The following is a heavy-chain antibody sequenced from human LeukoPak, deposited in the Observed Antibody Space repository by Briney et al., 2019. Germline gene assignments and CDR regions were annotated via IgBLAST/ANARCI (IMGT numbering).Heavy chain of an antibody. CDR2: FDPEDGET. D-gene: IGHD3-22*01. Sequence: ASVKVSCKVSGYTPTELSMHWVRQAPGKGLEWMGGFDPEDGETIYAQKFQGRVTMTEDTSTDTAYMELSSLRSEDTAVYYCATGLATMIVVVMDYRGQGTLVTVSS. CDR1: GYTPTELS. CDR3: ATGLATMIVVVMDY. V-gene: IGHV1-24*01. J-gene: IGHJ4*02.